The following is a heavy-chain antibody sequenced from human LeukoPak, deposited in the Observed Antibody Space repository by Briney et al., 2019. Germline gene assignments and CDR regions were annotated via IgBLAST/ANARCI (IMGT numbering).Heavy chain of an antibody. CDR3: ARRRIAAAGIWYFDY. V-gene: IGHV4-34*01. J-gene: IGHJ4*02. D-gene: IGHD6-13*01. CDR1: GGSFSGYY. CDR2: INHSGST. Sequence: SETLSLTCAVYGGSFSGYYWSWIRQPPGKGLEWIGVINHSGSTNYNPSLKSRVTISVDTSKNQFSLKLSSVTAADTAVYYCARRRIAAAGIWYFDYWGQGTLVTVSS.